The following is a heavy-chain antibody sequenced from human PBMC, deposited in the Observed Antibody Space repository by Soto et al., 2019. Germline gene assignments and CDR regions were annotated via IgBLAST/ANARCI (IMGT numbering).Heavy chain of an antibody. CDR2: IRSKAYGGTT. D-gene: IGHD3-16*02. V-gene: IGHV3-49*03. Sequence: EVQLVESGGGLVQPGRSLRLSCTASGFTFGDYAMSWFRQAPGKGLEWVGFIRSKAYGGTTEYAASVKGRFTISRDDSKSIAYLQMNSLKTEDTAVYYCTRAGYGGVIVNIDYWGQGTLVTVSS. J-gene: IGHJ4*02. CDR3: TRAGYGGVIVNIDY. CDR1: GFTFGDYA.